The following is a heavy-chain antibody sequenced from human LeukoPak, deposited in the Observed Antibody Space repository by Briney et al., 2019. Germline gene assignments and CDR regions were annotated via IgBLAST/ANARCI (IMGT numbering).Heavy chain of an antibody. CDR1: GFTFSSYS. CDR3: ARGGISSWYVDY. CDR2: ISSSSSYI. Sequence: GGSLRLSCAASGFTFSSYSMNWVRQAPGKGLEWVSSISSSSSYIYYADLVKGRFTISRDNAKNSLYLQMNSLRAEDTAVYYCARGGISSWYVDYWGQGTLVTVSS. D-gene: IGHD6-13*01. V-gene: IGHV3-21*01. J-gene: IGHJ4*02.